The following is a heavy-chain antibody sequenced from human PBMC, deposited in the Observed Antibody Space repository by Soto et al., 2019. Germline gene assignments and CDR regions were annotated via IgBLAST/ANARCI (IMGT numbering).Heavy chain of an antibody. CDR3: ARGGGGAIVVVHYYYYYGMDV. Sequence: VASVKVSCKASGGTFSSYAISWVRQAPGQGLEWMGGIIPIFGTANYAQKVQGRVTITADESTSTACMELSSLRSEDTAVYYCARGGGGAIVVVHYYYYYGMDVWGQGTTVTVSS. CDR1: GGTFSSYA. CDR2: IIPIFGTA. D-gene: IGHD3-22*01. V-gene: IGHV1-69*13. J-gene: IGHJ6*02.